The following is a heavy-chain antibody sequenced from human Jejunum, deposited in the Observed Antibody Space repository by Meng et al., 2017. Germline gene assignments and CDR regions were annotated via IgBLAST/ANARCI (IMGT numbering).Heavy chain of an antibody. J-gene: IGHJ6*02. CDR3: ARYRYEGSYFSGLDV. CDR2: IGLDRGK. D-gene: IGHD3-16*02. Sequence: ESLKISCEASGFTFHNYAMAGVRQPPGRGLEWVAAIGLDRGKHHSDSVQGRFTISRDHSGSPLYLKMDRLRVEDTDIYYCARYRYEGSYFSGLDVWGQGTMVTVSS. V-gene: IGHV3-23*01. CDR1: GFTFHNYA.